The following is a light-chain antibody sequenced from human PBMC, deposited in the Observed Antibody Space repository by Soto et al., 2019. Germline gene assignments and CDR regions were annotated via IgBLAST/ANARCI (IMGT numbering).Light chain of an antibody. CDR1: QSVRRW. CDR2: KAS. J-gene: IGKJ1*01. CDR3: QDDSDLWT. V-gene: IGKV1-5*03. Sequence: DIQVTQFPSTLSASVGDTVTMTCRASQSVRRWLAWYQQKPGEAPRLLIYKASTLESGVPSRFRGSVSETEFTLTISNRQPDDFATYYCQDDSDLWTFGQGTRVEVK.